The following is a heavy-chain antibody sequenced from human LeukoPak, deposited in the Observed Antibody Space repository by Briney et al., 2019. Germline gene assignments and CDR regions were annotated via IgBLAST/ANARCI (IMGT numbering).Heavy chain of an antibody. CDR2: IYLDGRA. CDR3: ARDAETSLAN. V-gene: IGHV3-66*01. D-gene: IGHD5-24*01. Sequence: PGGSLRLSCAASGLAVSSKYMNWVRQAPGKRLEWVTVIYLDGRADYADSVKGRFTISSDNSKNTVYLQMNSLKDEDTAVYYCARDAETSLANWGQGTLVTVSP. CDR1: GLAVSSKY. J-gene: IGHJ4*02.